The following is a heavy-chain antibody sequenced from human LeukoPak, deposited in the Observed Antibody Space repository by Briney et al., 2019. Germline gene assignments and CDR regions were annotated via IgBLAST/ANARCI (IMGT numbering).Heavy chain of an antibody. Sequence: PSETLSLTCTVSGGSISSYYWSWIRQPPGKGLEWIGYIYYSGSTNYTPSLKSRVTISVDTPKNQFSLKLSSVTAADTAVYYCARDSGSLVDYWGQGTLVTVSS. CDR3: ARDSGSLVDY. CDR1: GGSISSYY. J-gene: IGHJ4*02. CDR2: IYYSGST. D-gene: IGHD1-26*01. V-gene: IGHV4-59*01.